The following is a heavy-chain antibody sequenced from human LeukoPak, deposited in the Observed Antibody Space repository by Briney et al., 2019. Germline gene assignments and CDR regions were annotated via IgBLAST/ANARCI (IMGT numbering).Heavy chain of an antibody. CDR3: ARAGDLVGATSYYFDY. Sequence: GASVTVSFTSSAGTFISYAISWVRQAPGQGLEWMGRIIPIFGTANYAQKFQGRVTITADKSTSTAYMELSSLRSEDTAVYYCARAGDLVGATSYYFDYWGQGTLVTVSS. J-gene: IGHJ4*02. CDR2: IIPIFGTA. V-gene: IGHV1-69*06. D-gene: IGHD1-26*01. CDR1: AGTFISYA.